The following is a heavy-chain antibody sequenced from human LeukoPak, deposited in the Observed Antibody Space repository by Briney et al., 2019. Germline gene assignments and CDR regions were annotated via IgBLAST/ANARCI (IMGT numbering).Heavy chain of an antibody. CDR2: IIPILGIA. J-gene: IGHJ6*02. D-gene: IGHD3-10*01. V-gene: IGHV1-69*04. Sequence: SVEVSCKASGGTFSSYAISWVRQAPGQGLEWMGRIIPILGIANYAQKFQGRVTITADKSTSTAYMELSSLRSEDTAVYYCARLVRGVINSSWYYYGMDVWGQGTTVTVSS. CDR3: ARLVRGVINSSWYYYGMDV. CDR1: GGTFSSYA.